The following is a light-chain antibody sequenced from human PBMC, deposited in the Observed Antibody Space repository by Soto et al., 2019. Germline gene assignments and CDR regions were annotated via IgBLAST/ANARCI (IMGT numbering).Light chain of an antibody. CDR1: QSVSSNY. CDR2: GAS. Sequence: EIVLTQSPGTLSLSPGERATLSCRASQSVSSNYLAWYQQKPGQAPRLLIYGASSRATGIPDRFSGSGSGTAFTLTISRLEPEDFAVYYCQQYGGSPRVTFGGGTKVEIK. J-gene: IGKJ4*01. V-gene: IGKV3-20*01. CDR3: QQYGGSPRVT.